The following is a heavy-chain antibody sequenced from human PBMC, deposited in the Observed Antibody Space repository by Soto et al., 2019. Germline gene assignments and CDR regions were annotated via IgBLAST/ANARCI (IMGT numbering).Heavy chain of an antibody. CDR2: IYYSGST. CDR1: GGSISSGDYY. CDR3: ARDWRRYYYDSSGYFYFDY. D-gene: IGHD3-22*01. V-gene: IGHV4-30-4*01. Sequence: SETLSLTCTVSGGSISSGDYYWSWIRQPPGKGLEWIGYIYYSGSTYYNPSLKSRVTISVDTSKNQFSLKLSSVTAAGTAVYYCARDWRRYYYDSSGYFYFDYWGQGTLVTVSS. J-gene: IGHJ4*02.